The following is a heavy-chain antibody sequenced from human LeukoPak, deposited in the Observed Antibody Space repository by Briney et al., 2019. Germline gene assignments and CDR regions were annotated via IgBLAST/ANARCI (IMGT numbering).Heavy chain of an antibody. J-gene: IGHJ4*02. Sequence: SETLSLTCTVSGGSISSYYWSWIRQPAGKGLEWMGHFYASGSTNYNPSLKSRVTMSVDTSKNQFSLKLNSVTAADTAVYYCARVISSGWYYFDYWGQGTLVTVSS. CDR2: FYASGST. V-gene: IGHV4-4*07. CDR1: GGSISSYY. CDR3: ARVISSGWYYFDY. D-gene: IGHD6-19*01.